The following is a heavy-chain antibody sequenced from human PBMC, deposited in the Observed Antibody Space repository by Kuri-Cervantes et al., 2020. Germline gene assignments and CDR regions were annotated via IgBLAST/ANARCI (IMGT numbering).Heavy chain of an antibody. D-gene: IGHD6-13*01. Sequence: KVSCKGSGYSLTSYWIGWVRQMPGKGLEWMGIIYPGDSDTRYSPSFQGQVTISADKSISTAYLQWSSLEASDTDMYYCARQNTGSSRYQDLYGMDVWGQGTTVTVSS. J-gene: IGHJ6*02. CDR2: IYPGDSDT. V-gene: IGHV5-51*01. CDR3: ARQNTGSSRYQDLYGMDV. CDR1: GYSLTSYW.